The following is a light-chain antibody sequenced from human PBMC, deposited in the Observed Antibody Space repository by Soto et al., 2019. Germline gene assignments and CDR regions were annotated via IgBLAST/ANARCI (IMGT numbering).Light chain of an antibody. V-gene: IGKV3-11*01. CDR2: DAS. CDR3: QARSDWPPVT. J-gene: IGKJ4*01. Sequence: ENVLTQSPGTLSLSPQERATLSCRASQGVGTFLAWYQQKPGQAPRLLIYDASNRATGIPARFSGSGSGTDVTLTISSLEPEDFAVYFCQARSDWPPVTFGGGTKVDI. CDR1: QGVGTF.